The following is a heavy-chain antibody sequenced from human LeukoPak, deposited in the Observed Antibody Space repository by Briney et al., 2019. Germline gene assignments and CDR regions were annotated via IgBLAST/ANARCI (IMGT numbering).Heavy chain of an antibody. CDR3: ARDLSSSYYYVFDY. D-gene: IGHD3-22*01. Sequence: ASVKVSCNASGSTFTSFGISWVRQAPGQGLEWMGWISAYNGNTIYAQMLQGRVTMTTDTSTSTAYMELRSLRSDDTAVYYCARDLSSSYYYVFDYWGQGTLVTVSS. V-gene: IGHV1-18*01. CDR2: ISAYNGNT. J-gene: IGHJ4*02. CDR1: GSTFTSFG.